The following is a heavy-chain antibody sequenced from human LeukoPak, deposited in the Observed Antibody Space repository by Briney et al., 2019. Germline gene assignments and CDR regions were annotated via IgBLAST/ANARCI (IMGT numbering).Heavy chain of an antibody. CDR2: ISGSGGST. CDR3: AKDPIVVVVAATPR. V-gene: IGHV3-23*01. D-gene: IGHD2-15*01. CDR1: GFTFSSYA. Sequence: PGGSLRLSCVASGFTFSSYAMSWVRQAPGKGLEWVSAISGSGGSTYYADSVKGRFTISRDNSKNTLYLQMNSLRAEDTAVYYCAKDPIVVVVAATPRWGQGTLVTVSS. J-gene: IGHJ4*02.